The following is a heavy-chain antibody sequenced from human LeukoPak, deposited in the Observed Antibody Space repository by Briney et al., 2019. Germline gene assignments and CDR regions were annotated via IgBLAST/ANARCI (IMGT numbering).Heavy chain of an antibody. CDR1: GGTFSSYA. CDR3: ALGGVVVAATRRDYYYYMDV. D-gene: IGHD2-15*01. V-gene: IGHV1-69*05. J-gene: IGHJ6*03. CDR2: IIPIFGTA. Sequence: GASVKVSCKASGGTFSSYAISWVRQAPRQGLEWMGGIIPIFGTANYAQKFQGRVTITTDESTSTAYMELSSLRSEDTAVYYCALGGVVVAATRRDYYYYMDVWGKGTTATVSS.